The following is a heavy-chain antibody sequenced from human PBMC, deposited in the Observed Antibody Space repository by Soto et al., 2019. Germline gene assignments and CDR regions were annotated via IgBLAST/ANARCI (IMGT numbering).Heavy chain of an antibody. Sequence: GGSLRLSCAASGFTFSNYGLHWVRQAPGKGLEWVAVMLYDGRNTYYADSVKGRFTISRDNSKNTLYLQMNSLRAEDTAVYYCARDNLGYSSGWYRVVYWGQGIQVTVSS. D-gene: IGHD6-19*01. J-gene: IGHJ4*02. CDR1: GFTFSNYG. V-gene: IGHV3-33*01. CDR3: ARDNLGYSSGWYRVVY. CDR2: MLYDGRNT.